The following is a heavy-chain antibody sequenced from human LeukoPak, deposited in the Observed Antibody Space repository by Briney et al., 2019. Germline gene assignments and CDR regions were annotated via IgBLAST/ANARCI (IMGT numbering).Heavy chain of an antibody. V-gene: IGHV3-64D*09. CDR2: ISSNGGST. D-gene: IGHD6-19*01. J-gene: IGHJ4*02. CDR1: GFTFSSYA. CDR3: ARDPDSSGWSSKDY. Sequence: GGSLRLSCSASGFTFSSYAMHWVRQAPGKGLEYFSAISSNGGSTYYADSVKGRFTISRDNSKNTLYLQMSSLRAEDTAVYYCARDPDSSGWSSKDYWGQGILVTVSS.